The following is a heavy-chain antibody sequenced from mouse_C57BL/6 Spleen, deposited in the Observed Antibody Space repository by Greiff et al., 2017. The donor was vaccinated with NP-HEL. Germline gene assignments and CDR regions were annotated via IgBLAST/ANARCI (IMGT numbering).Heavy chain of an antibody. Sequence: EVKLMESGGDLVKPGGSLKLSCAASGFTFSSYGMSWVRQTPDKRLEWVATISSGGSYTYYPDSVKGRFTISRDNAENTLYLQMSSLKSEDTAMYYCAKIIYYYGSSYLNYYAMDYWGQGTSVTVSS. J-gene: IGHJ4*01. CDR3: AKIIYYYGSSYLNYYAMDY. CDR2: ISSGGSYT. V-gene: IGHV5-6*01. D-gene: IGHD1-1*01. CDR1: GFTFSSYG.